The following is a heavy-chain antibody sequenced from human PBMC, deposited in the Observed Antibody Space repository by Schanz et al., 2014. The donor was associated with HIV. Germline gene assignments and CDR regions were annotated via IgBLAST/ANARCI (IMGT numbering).Heavy chain of an antibody. CDR2: MNPNSGGT. V-gene: IGHV1-2*02. D-gene: IGHD2-2*01. CDR1: GYTFTTND. Sequence: QVQLVQSGAEGRKPGASVKVSCKASGYTFTTNDINWVRQATGQGLEWMGWMNPNSGGTNYAQKFQGRVTMTRDTSISAVYMELSRLRSDDTAVYYCARSRFQLQWFDSWGQGTLVTVSS. J-gene: IGHJ5*01. CDR3: ARSRFQLQWFDS.